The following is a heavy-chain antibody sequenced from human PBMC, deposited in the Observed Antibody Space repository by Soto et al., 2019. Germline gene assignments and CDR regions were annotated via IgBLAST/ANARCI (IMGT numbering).Heavy chain of an antibody. V-gene: IGHV1-18*01. D-gene: IGHD5-12*01. CDR1: GYTFTSYG. J-gene: IGHJ3*02. CDR2: ISAYNGNT. Sequence: GASVKVSCKASGYTFTSYGISWVRQAPGQGLEWMGWISAYNGNTNYAQKLQGRVTMTRDTSTSTVYMELSSLRSEGTAVYYCFVGGYDVGGKVNDAFDIWGQGTMVTVSS. CDR3: FVGGYDVGGKVNDAFDI.